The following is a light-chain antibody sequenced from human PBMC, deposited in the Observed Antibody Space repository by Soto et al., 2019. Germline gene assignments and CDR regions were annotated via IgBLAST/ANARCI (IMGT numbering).Light chain of an antibody. CDR1: QSVDIN. V-gene: IGKV3D-20*01. CDR3: QQYGGAPWT. CDR2: YTS. J-gene: IGKJ1*01. Sequence: EIGLTQSPSTLSGSAGERVTLSCGASQSVDINLAWYQQKPGQAPRLLIYYTSKRAAGIPDRFSGSWSGTDFTLTIRRLEPEDFAGFYCQQYGGAPWTFGQGTKWIS.